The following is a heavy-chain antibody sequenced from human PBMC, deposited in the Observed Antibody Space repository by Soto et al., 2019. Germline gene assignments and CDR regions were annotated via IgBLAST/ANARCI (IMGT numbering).Heavy chain of an antibody. V-gene: IGHV5-51*01. D-gene: IGHD4-4*01. CDR1: GYSFTTYW. CDR3: ARHEQFYYYYYGMDV. CDR2: INPGDSDI. J-gene: IGHJ6*02. Sequence: GESLKISCKASGYSFTTYWIAGVRQMPGKGLEWMGIINPGDSDIRYSPSFQGQVTISADNSISTAYLQWSSLKASDTAMYYCARHEQFYYYYYGMDVWGQGTAVTVSS.